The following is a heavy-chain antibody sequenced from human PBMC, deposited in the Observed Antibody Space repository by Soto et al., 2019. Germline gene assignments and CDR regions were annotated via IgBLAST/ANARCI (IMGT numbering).Heavy chain of an antibody. V-gene: IGHV3-72*01. CDR2: TKNKANSYTT. CDR1: GFTFIDRY. D-gene: IGHD3-16*01. Sequence: GGALTLSCAASGFTFIDRYMDWVRQGPGKGLEWVGRTKNKANSYTTEYAASVKGRFTISRDYSRDSVYLQMNSLKTDDTAVYYCTIEGAYPGPDFDYWGQGTLVTVSS. J-gene: IGHJ4*02. CDR3: TIEGAYPGPDFDY.